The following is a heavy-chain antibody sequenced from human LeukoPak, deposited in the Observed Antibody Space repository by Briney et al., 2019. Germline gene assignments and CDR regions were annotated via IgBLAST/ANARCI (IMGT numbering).Heavy chain of an antibody. V-gene: IGHV3-73*01. CDR1: GFTFSGSA. Sequence: GGSLRLSCAASGFTFSGSAMHWVRQASGKGLEWVGRIRSKANSYATAYAASVKGRFTISRDDSKDTAYLQMNSLKTEDTAVYYCWHYYYMDVWGKGTTVTVSS. CDR3: WHYYYMDV. CDR2: IRSKANSYAT. J-gene: IGHJ6*03.